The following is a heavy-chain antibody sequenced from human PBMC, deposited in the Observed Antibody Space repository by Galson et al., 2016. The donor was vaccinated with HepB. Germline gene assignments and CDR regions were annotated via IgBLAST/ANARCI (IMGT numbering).Heavy chain of an antibody. CDR3: AKSIVEVVSGSGGNAYGMDV. V-gene: IGHV1-69*13. D-gene: IGHD2-15*01. CDR1: GGTFTNYD. CDR2: IIPIFHIA. J-gene: IGHJ6*02. Sequence: SVKVSCKASGGTFTNYDIPYDITWVRQAPGQGLEWMGGIIPIFHIANYAEKFQDRISITADESTSTAFMELSSLRYKDTAIYYCAKSIVEVVSGSGGNAYGMDVWGQGTTVTVSS.